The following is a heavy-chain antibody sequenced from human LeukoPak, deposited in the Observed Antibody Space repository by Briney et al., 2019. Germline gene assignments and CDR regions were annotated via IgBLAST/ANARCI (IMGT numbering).Heavy chain of an antibody. D-gene: IGHD3-22*01. Sequence: SQTLSLTCTVSGGSISSGGYYWSWIRQHPGKGLEWIGYIYYSGSTYYNPSLKSRVTISVDTSKNQFSLKLSSVTAADTAVYYCTRVITMIVVVTPWGQGTLVTVSS. CDR3: TRVITMIVVVTP. V-gene: IGHV4-31*03. CDR2: IYYSGST. CDR1: GGSISSGGYY. J-gene: IGHJ4*02.